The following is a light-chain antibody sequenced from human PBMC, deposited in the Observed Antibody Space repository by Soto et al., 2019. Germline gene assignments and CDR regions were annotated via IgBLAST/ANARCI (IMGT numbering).Light chain of an antibody. CDR1: QDINTY. CDR2: PAS. J-gene: IGKJ2*03. CDR3: QHLRAYPFS. Sequence: IQMTQSPSFLSASVGDRVTVSCRASQDINTYLAWFQQKPGKVPQLLVYPASTLQDGVPSRFSGRGSGTEFTLTINNLQPEDFATYYCQHLRAYPFSFGQGTK. V-gene: IGKV1-9*01.